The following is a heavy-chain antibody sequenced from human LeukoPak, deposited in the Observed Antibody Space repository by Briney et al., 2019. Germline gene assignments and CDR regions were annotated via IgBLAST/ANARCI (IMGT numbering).Heavy chain of an antibody. Sequence: GGSLRLSCAASGFTFTTYWMHWVRQAPGKGLVWVSRIESDGRKTRYADSVNGRFTISRDNSKNSLYLQMNSLRTEDTALYYCAKELIAAAGAGFDYWGQGTLVTASS. V-gene: IGHV3-74*01. CDR2: IESDGRKT. CDR3: AKELIAAAGAGFDY. D-gene: IGHD6-13*01. J-gene: IGHJ4*02. CDR1: GFTFTTYW.